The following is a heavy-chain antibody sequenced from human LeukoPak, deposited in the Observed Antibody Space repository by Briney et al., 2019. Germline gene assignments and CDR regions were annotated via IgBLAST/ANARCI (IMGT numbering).Heavy chain of an antibody. V-gene: IGHV1-46*01. CDR1: GYTFTSYY. CDR2: INPSGGST. D-gene: IGHD3-22*01. Sequence: GASVKVSCKASGYTFTSYYMHWVRQAPGQGLEWMGIINPSGGSTSYAQKFQGRVTMTRDTSTSTVYMELSSLRSEDTAVYYCARDRYYYDSNGYIRGISFDYWGQGTLVTVSS. J-gene: IGHJ4*02. CDR3: ARDRYYYDSNGYIRGISFDY.